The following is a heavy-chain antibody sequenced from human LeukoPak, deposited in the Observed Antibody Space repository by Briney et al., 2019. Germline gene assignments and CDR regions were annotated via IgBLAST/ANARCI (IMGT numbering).Heavy chain of an antibody. V-gene: IGHV3-21*01. CDR3: ARASSKQLAGYLPDGFDI. Sequence: GGSLRLSRAASGFTFSSYAMNWVRQAPRKGLEWVSSISSSGTYVYYADSVKGRFTISRDNAKNSLSLQMNSLRADDAAVYYCARASSKQLAGYLPDGFDIWGQGTMFTLSS. J-gene: IGHJ3*02. CDR2: ISSSGTYV. CDR1: GFTFSSYA. D-gene: IGHD3-9*01.